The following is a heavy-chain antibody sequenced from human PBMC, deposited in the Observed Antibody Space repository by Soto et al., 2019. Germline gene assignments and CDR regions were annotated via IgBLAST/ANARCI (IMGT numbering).Heavy chain of an antibody. J-gene: IGHJ6*02. CDR3: ARVRGLVLRFFELGGGMDV. Sequence: QVQLVQSGAEVKKPGSSVKVSCKASGGTFSSYAISWVRQAPGQGLEWMGGIIPIFGTANYAQKFQGRVTITADKSASTAYMELSSLRSEETAVYYCARVRGLVLRFFELGGGMDVWGQGTTVTVSS. V-gene: IGHV1-69*06. CDR2: IIPIFGTA. D-gene: IGHD3-3*01. CDR1: GGTFSSYA.